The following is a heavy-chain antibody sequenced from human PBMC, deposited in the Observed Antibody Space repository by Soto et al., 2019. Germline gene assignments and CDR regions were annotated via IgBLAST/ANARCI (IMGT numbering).Heavy chain of an antibody. CDR3: ARPRIAVAGPFDY. CDR2: IYYSGNT. CDR1: GGSISSSSYY. J-gene: IGHJ4*02. V-gene: IGHV4-39*01. Sequence: QLQLQESGPGLVKPSETLSLTCTVSGGSISSSSYYWGWIRQPPGKGLEWIGSIYYSGNTYYNPSLKSRVTISVDTSKNQFSLKLSSVTAADTAVYYCARPRIAVAGPFDYWGQGTLVTVSS. D-gene: IGHD6-19*01.